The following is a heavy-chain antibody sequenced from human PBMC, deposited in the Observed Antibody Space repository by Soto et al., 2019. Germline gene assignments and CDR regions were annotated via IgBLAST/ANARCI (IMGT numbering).Heavy chain of an antibody. CDR1: GYSFTSYW. J-gene: IGHJ5*02. V-gene: IGHV5-51*01. CDR2: IYPGDSDT. Sequence: GESLKISCKGSGYSFTSYWIGWVRQMPGKGLEWMGIIYPGDSDTRYSPSFQGQVTISADKSISTAYLQWSSLKASDTAMYYCARSGDFWSGYYPENWFDPWGQGTLVTVSS. D-gene: IGHD3-3*01. CDR3: ARSGDFWSGYYPENWFDP.